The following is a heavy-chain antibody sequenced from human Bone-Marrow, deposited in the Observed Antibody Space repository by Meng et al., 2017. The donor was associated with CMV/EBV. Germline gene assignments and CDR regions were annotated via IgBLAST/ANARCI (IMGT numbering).Heavy chain of an antibody. V-gene: IGHV4-34*01. Sequence: SLTCAVYGGSFSVYYWSWIRQHPGKGLEWIGEINHIGGTKYNPSLKSRVTISVDTSKNQFSLKLTSVTAADTAVYYCVSRYSWELFDFWGQGTLVTVSS. CDR2: INHIGGT. CDR1: GGSFSVYY. J-gene: IGHJ4*02. D-gene: IGHD1-26*01. CDR3: VSRYSWELFDF.